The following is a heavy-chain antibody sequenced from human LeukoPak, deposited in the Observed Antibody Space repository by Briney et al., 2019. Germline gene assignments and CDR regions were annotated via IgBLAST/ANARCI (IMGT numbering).Heavy chain of an antibody. Sequence: SVKVSCKASGYTYISYGISWVRQAPGQGLEWMGGIIPIFGTANYAQKFQGRVTITADKSTSTAYMELSSLRSEDTAVYYCARGEVAAAGYVYWGQGTLVTVSS. D-gene: IGHD6-13*01. J-gene: IGHJ4*02. CDR1: GYTYISYG. V-gene: IGHV1-69*06. CDR3: ARGEVAAAGYVY. CDR2: IIPIFGTA.